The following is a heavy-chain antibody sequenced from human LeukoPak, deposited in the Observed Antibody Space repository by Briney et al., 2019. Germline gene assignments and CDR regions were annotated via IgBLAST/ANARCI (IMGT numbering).Heavy chain of an antibody. V-gene: IGHV4-59*08. CDR2: IYYSGST. CDR1: GGSISSYY. CDR3: AGRGVTWIDP. D-gene: IGHD3-10*01. J-gene: IGHJ5*02. Sequence: PSETLSLTCTVSGGSISSYYWSWIRQPPGKGLEWIGYIYYSGSTNYNPSLKSRVTISVDTSKNQFSLKLSSVTAADTAVYYCAGRGVTWIDPWGQGTLVTVSS.